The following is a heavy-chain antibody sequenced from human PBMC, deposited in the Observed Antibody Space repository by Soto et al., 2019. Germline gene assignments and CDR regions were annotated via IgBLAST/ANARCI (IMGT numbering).Heavy chain of an antibody. Sequence: SETLSLTCTVSGGSISSYYWSWIRQPPGKGLEWIGYIYYSGSTNYNPSLKRRVTISVDTSKNHFSLKLSSVTAADTAVYYCARGLAVADERWFDPWGQGTLVTVSS. D-gene: IGHD6-19*01. J-gene: IGHJ5*02. CDR3: ARGLAVADERWFDP. CDR1: GGSISSYY. CDR2: IYYSGST. V-gene: IGHV4-59*01.